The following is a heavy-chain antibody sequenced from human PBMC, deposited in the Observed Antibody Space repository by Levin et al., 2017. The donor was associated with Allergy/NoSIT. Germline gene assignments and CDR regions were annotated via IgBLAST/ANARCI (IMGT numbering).Heavy chain of an antibody. Sequence: GESLKISCAASGFTFSSYAMHWVRQAPGKGLEWVAVISYDGSNKYYADSVKGRFTISRDNSKNTLYLQMNSLRAEDTAVYYCARVGYSYGELGAFDIWGQGTMVTVSS. CDR1: GFTFSSYA. CDR2: ISYDGSNK. D-gene: IGHD5-18*01. V-gene: IGHV3-30-3*01. J-gene: IGHJ3*02. CDR3: ARVGYSYGELGAFDI.